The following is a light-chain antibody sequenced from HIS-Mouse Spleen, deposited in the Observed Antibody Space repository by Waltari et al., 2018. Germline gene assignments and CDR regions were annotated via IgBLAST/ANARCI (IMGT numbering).Light chain of an antibody. CDR3: AAWDDSLNDVV. J-gene: IGLJ2*01. V-gene: IGLV1-44*01. Sequence: QSVLTQPPSASGTPGQRVTISCSGSSSNIGSNTVNWYQQLPGTAPKPLIYSNNQRPSGVPDRFSGSKSGTSASLAISGLQSEDEAGYYCAAWDDSLNDVVFGGGTKLTVL. CDR1: SSNIGSNT. CDR2: SNN.